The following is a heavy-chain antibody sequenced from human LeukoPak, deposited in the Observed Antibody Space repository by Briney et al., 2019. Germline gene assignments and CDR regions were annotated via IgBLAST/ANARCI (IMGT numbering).Heavy chain of an antibody. V-gene: IGHV4-38-2*02. D-gene: IGHD3-22*01. CDR2: INHSGST. CDR3: ARRPSWDDSSGGYYYMDV. CDR1: GYSISSGYY. J-gene: IGHJ6*03. Sequence: NPSETLSLTCTVSGYSISSGYYWGWIRQPPGKGLEWIGEINHSGSTNYNPSLKSRVTISVDTSKNQFSLKLSSVTAADTAVYYCARRPSWDDSSGGYYYMDVWGKGTTVTISS.